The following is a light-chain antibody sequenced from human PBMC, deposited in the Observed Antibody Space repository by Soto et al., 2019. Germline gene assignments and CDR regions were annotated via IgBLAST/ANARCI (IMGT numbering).Light chain of an antibody. CDR3: HSYDRSLSGSV. Sequence: QSALTQPPSVSGAPGQRVTISCTGSSSNIGAGYDVHWYQQLPGTVPKLLIYGNSNRPSGVPDRFSGSKSGTSASLAITGLQAEDEADYYCHSYDRSLSGSVFGGGTQLTVL. V-gene: IGLV1-40*01. CDR2: GNS. J-gene: IGLJ3*02. CDR1: SSNIGAGYD.